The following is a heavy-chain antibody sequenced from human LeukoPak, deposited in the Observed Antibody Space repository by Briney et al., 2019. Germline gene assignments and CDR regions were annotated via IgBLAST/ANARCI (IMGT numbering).Heavy chain of an antibody. CDR2: IIPIFGTA. Sequence: VKVSCKASGGTFSSYAISWVRQAPGQGLEWMGGIIPIFGTANYAQKLQGRVTMTTDTSTSTAYMELRSLRSDDTAVYYCARSRLEYSSGWHPMVSSIIYYYMDVWGKGTTVTVSS. D-gene: IGHD6-19*01. V-gene: IGHV1-69*13. CDR3: ARSRLEYSSGWHPMVSSIIYYYMDV. J-gene: IGHJ6*03. CDR1: GGTFSSYA.